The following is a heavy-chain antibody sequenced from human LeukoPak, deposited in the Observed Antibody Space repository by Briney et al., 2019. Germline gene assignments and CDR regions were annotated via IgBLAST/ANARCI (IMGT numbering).Heavy chain of an antibody. Sequence: AASVKVSCEASGGTFSSYAMSWVRQAPGQGLEWMGGIIPVFGTANYAQKFQGRVTITADESTSTAYMELSSLRSEDTAVYYCALRYFDWLSRSRVYYYYGMDVWGKGTTVTVSS. V-gene: IGHV1-69*01. D-gene: IGHD3-9*01. CDR3: ALRYFDWLSRSRVYYYYGMDV. CDR1: GGTFSSYA. CDR2: IIPVFGTA. J-gene: IGHJ6*04.